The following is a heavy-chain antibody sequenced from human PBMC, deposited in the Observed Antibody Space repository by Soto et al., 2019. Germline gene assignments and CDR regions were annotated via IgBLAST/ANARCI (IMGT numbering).Heavy chain of an antibody. V-gene: IGHV3-11*06. J-gene: IGHJ4*02. Sequence: NPGGSLRLSCAASGFTFSDYYMSWIRQSPGKGLEWVSYISSSGTYTNFADSVKGRYTLSRDNANNSLSLQMNSLRPEDTAIYYCARDPIGAINQYYFDSWGQGTLVTVSS. CDR1: GFTFSDYY. CDR2: ISSSGTYT. D-gene: IGHD3-22*01. CDR3: ARDPIGAINQYYFDS.